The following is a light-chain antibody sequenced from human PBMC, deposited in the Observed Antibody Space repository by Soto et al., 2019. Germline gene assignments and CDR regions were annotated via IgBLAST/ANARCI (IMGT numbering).Light chain of an antibody. Sequence: QSVLTQPASVSGSPGQSITISCTGTSSDVGGSDYVSRYQHHPDKAPKLVISDVSNRPSGVSYRFSGSKSGNTASLTISGLQAEDEAIYYCSSHTNTNSYVFGTGTKVTVL. CDR1: SSDVGGSDY. CDR3: SSHTNTNSYV. V-gene: IGLV2-14*03. J-gene: IGLJ1*01. CDR2: DVS.